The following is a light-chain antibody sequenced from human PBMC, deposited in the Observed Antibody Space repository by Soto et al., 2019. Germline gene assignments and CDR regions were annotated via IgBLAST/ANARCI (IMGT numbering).Light chain of an antibody. CDR2: DAS. Sequence: DIQMTQSPSTLSAFVGHIFTITCRASQSISSWLAWYQHKPGKAPKVLIYDASTLQSGVPSRLSGSGSGTEFTLTISRMEPEDFAVYYCQQYGSSGTFGHGTKVDI. V-gene: IGKV1-5*01. CDR3: QQYGSSGT. J-gene: IGKJ1*01. CDR1: QSISSW.